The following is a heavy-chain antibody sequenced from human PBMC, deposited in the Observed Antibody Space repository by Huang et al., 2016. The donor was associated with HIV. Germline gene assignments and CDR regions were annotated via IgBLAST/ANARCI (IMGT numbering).Heavy chain of an antibody. J-gene: IGHJ4*02. V-gene: IGHV1-69*01. CDR3: AMSLRYQYDSRSYWGRYFDY. Sequence: QVQLEQSGPAVRKPGSSVKVSCQASGGSFSDQIISWVRQAPGHRFEWMGGIIPLLRAPAYEQEFKGRVTMTADESTATIYMELNSLTSEDTAVYYCAMSLRYQYDSRSYWGRYFDYWGQGTLVTVSS. CDR2: IIPLLRAP. CDR1: GGSFSDQI. D-gene: IGHD3-16*01.